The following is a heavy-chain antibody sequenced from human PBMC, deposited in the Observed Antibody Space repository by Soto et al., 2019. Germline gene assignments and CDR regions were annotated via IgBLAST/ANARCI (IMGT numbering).Heavy chain of an antibody. CDR1: GFTVSSNY. CDR3: VRVWSYYDFWGRSAGNDV. V-gene: IGHV3-53*01. J-gene: IGHJ6*02. CDR2: IYSGGST. D-gene: IGHD3-3*01. Sequence: PGGSLRLSCAASGFTVSSNYMSWVRQAPGKGLEWVSVIYSGGSTYYADSVKGRFTISRDNSKNTLYLQMNSLRAEDTAVYYCVRVWSYYDFWGRSAGNDVWGQGTTVPVSS.